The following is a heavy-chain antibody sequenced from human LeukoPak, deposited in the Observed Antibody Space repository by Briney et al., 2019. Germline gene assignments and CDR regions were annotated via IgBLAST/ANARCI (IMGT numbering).Heavy chain of an antibody. D-gene: IGHD1-14*01. Sequence: PGRSLTLSCAAAGFTFSSYAMSWVRQAPGKGLEWVSGITGSGDSTYYADSVKGRFSISRDNSRNTLYLQMNSLRAEDTAIYYCAKDYHTTDRSSDPFDYWGQGTLVTVSS. J-gene: IGHJ4*02. CDR1: GFTFSSYA. CDR2: ITGSGDST. CDR3: AKDYHTTDRSSDPFDY. V-gene: IGHV3-23*01.